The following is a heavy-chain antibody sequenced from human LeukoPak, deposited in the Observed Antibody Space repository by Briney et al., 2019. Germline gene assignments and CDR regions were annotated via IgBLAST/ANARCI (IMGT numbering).Heavy chain of an antibody. V-gene: IGHV3-7*01. Sequence: GGSLRLSCAASVFISRGYWMSWVRQAPGKGLEGVANIKQDGSEKYYVDSVKGRFTISRDNAKNSLYLEMNNLRAEDTALYYCAREYYGSGSYDSWGHGTLVTVSS. CDR2: IKQDGSEK. D-gene: IGHD3-10*01. J-gene: IGHJ5*01. CDR3: AREYYGSGSYDS. CDR1: VFISRGYW.